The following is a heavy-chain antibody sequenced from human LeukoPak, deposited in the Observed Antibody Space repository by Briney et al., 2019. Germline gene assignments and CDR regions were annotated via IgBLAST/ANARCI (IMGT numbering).Heavy chain of an antibody. CDR2: ISYRGGT. V-gene: IGHV4-31*03. CDR3: ARYLVPAATYYFDY. CDR1: GGSLNRGSYY. Sequence: SETLSLTCTVFGGSLNRGSYYWSWVRQHPGKGLEWIGYISYRGGTHYNPSLKSRVSISGDTSKNQFSLSVNSVTAADTAVYYCARYLVPAATYYFDYWGQGTLVTVSS. J-gene: IGHJ4*02. D-gene: IGHD2-2*01.